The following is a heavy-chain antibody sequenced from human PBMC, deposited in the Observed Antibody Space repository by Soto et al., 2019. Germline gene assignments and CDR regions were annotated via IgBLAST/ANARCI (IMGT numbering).Heavy chain of an antibody. CDR3: AITWGSGSYNTGGMDV. Sequence: PGESLKISCKGSGYSFTSYWISWVRQMPGKGLEWMGRIDPSDSYTNYSPSFQGHVTISADKSISTAYLQWSSLKASDTAMYYCAITWGSGSYNTGGMDVWGQGTTVTVSS. CDR1: GYSFTSYW. J-gene: IGHJ6*02. V-gene: IGHV5-10-1*01. CDR2: IDPSDSYT. D-gene: IGHD3-10*01.